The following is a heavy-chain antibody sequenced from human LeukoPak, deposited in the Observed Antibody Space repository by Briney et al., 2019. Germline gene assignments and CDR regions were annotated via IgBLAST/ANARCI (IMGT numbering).Heavy chain of an antibody. V-gene: IGHV3-9*01. D-gene: IGHD3-3*01. CDR1: GFTFDEYA. Sequence: GGSLRLSCAASGFTFDEYAMHWVRQAPGKGLEWVSGISWNSGSIGYADSVKGRFTISRDNAKNSLYLQMNSLRAEDTALYYCAKDLHYDFWSGSSAFDYWGQGTLVTVSS. CDR3: AKDLHYDFWSGSSAFDY. CDR2: ISWNSGSI. J-gene: IGHJ4*02.